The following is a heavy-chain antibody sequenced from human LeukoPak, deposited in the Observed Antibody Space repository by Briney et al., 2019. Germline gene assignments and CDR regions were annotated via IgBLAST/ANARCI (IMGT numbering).Heavy chain of an antibody. Sequence: SETLSLTCTVSGGSISSYYWSWIRQPAGKGLELVGRIHTSGSTNYDPSLKSRATMSVDTSKNQFSLNLSSVTAADTAVYYCARGWINLDYWGHGTLVTVSS. CDR1: GGSISSYY. CDR3: ARGWINLDY. CDR2: IHTSGST. V-gene: IGHV4-4*07. J-gene: IGHJ4*01. D-gene: IGHD5-12*01.